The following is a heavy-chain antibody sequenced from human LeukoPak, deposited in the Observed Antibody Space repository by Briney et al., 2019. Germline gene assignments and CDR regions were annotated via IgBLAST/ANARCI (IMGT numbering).Heavy chain of an antibody. CDR3: ARASSSGWYPYYFDY. Sequence: PSETLSLTCAVSGGSISSSNWWSWVRQPPWKGLEWNGEIYHSGSTNYNPSLKSRVTISVDKSKNQSSLKLSSVTAADTAVYYCARASSSGWYPYYFDYWGQGTLVTVSS. D-gene: IGHD6-19*01. CDR2: IYHSGST. J-gene: IGHJ4*02. V-gene: IGHV4-4*02. CDR1: GGSISSSNW.